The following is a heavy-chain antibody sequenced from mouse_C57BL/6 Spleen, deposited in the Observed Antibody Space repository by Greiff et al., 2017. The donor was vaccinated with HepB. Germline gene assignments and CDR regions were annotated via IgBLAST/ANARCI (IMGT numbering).Heavy chain of an antibody. CDR3: ARITTVVADGFAY. CDR2: IWSGGST. CDR1: GFSLTSYG. J-gene: IGHJ3*01. V-gene: IGHV2-2*01. D-gene: IGHD1-1*01. Sequence: QVQLQQSGPGLVQPSQSLSITCTVSGFSLTSYGVHWVRQSPGKGLEWLGVIWSGGSTDYNAAFISRLSISKDNSKSQVFFKMNSLQADDTAIYYCARITTVVADGFAYWGQGTLVTVSA.